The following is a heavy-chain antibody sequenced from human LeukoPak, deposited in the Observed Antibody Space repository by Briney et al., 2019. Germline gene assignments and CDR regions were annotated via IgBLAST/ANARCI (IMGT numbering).Heavy chain of an antibody. D-gene: IGHD3-10*01. CDR1: GGSISSYY. V-gene: IGHV4-4*07. J-gene: IGHJ3*02. CDR2: ISASGST. Sequence: SETLSLTCTVSGGSISSYYWSCIRQPAGRGLEWIGRISASGSTNYNPSLTSRVTMSLDTSKNQFSLKLTSVTAADTAVYYCARGTMVRGVSSFDAFDIWGQGTLVTVSS. CDR3: ARGTMVRGVSSFDAFDI.